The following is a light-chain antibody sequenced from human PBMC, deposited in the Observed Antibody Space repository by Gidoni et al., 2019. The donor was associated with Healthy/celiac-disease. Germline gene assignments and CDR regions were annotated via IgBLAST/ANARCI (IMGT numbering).Light chain of an antibody. J-gene: IGKJ1*01. CDR2: GAS. CDR1: QSVSSSY. CDR3: QQYGSSPRT. Sequence: DIVLPQSPGPLPLSPGERATLSCRARQSVSSSYLAWYQQKPGQAPRLLIYGASSRATGIPDRFSGSGSGTDFTLTISRLEPEDFAVYYCQQYGSSPRTFGQGTKVEIK. V-gene: IGKV3-20*01.